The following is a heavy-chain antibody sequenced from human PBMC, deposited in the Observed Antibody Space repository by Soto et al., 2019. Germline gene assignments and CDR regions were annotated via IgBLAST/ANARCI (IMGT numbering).Heavy chain of an antibody. V-gene: IGHV4-31*03. J-gene: IGHJ1*01. CDR3: AIYDSSGSRGFQH. CDR2: IYYSGST. Sequence: QVQLQESGPGLVKPSQTLSLTCTVSGGSISSGGYYWSWIRQHPGKGLEWIGYIYYSGSTYYNPSLTGRXXRSVDTSKNPFSLKLSSVTAADTAVYYCAIYDSSGSRGFQHWGQGTLVTVSS. D-gene: IGHD3-22*01. CDR1: GGSISSGGYY.